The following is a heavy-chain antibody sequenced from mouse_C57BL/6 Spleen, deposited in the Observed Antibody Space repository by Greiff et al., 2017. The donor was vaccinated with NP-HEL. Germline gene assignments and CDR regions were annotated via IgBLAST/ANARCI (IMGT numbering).Heavy chain of an antibody. Sequence: EVMLVESEGGLVQPGSSMKLSCTASGFTFSDYYMACVRQVPEKGLEWVANINYDGSSTYYLDSLKSRFIISRDNAKNILYLQMSSLKSEDTATYYCARGGSSHWYFDVWGTGTTVTVSS. CDR1: GFTFSDYY. CDR2: INYDGSST. D-gene: IGHD1-1*01. CDR3: ARGGSSHWYFDV. J-gene: IGHJ1*03. V-gene: IGHV5-16*01.